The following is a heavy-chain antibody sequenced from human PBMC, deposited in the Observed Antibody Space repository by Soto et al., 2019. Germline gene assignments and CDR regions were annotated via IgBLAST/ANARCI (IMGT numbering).Heavy chain of an antibody. Sequence: SETLSLTCTVSGSSFRSGSYDWCWSWQPKGKGLKWIKYIYYSGSTNYNPSLKSRVTISVDTSKNQFSLKLSSVTAADTAVYYCARDLDKLGRLAYDAFDIWGQGTMVTV. CDR3: ARDLDKLGRLAYDAFDI. CDR2: IYYSGST. J-gene: IGHJ3*02. CDR1: GSSFRSGSYD. V-gene: IGHV4-61*01. D-gene: IGHD1-26*01.